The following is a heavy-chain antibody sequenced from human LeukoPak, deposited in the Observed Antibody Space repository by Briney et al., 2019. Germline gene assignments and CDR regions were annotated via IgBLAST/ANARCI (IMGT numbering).Heavy chain of an antibody. Sequence: GGALRLSCAAPGFTLSRYWMHWGRSAPGKGLGWVSRIETVVSSTNYADSVKGRITTSRDHAKNTMYLQMNSLRAEDTAVYYCARDPSAVTGYFDYWGQGTLVTVSS. CDR1: GFTLSRYW. CDR2: IETVVSST. V-gene: IGHV3-74*01. D-gene: IGHD6-19*01. CDR3: ARDPSAVTGYFDY. J-gene: IGHJ4*02.